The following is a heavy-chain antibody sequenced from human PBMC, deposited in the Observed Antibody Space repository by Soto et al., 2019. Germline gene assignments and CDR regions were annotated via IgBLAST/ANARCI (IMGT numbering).Heavy chain of an antibody. CDR3: ARGGSTEGFDP. Sequence: QVQLVQSGAEVKKPGSSVKVSCKASGGTFRSYAISWVRQAPGQGLQCMGGIIPIFGTANYAQKFQGRVTITADKSTSTAYMELSSLSSEDTAVYYCARGGSTEGFDPWGQGTLVTVSS. D-gene: IGHD4-17*01. J-gene: IGHJ5*02. CDR1: GGTFRSYA. V-gene: IGHV1-69*06. CDR2: IIPIFGTA.